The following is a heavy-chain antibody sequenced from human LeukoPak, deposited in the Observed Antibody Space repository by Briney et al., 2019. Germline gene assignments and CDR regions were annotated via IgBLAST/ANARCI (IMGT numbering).Heavy chain of an antibody. V-gene: IGHV3-23*01. J-gene: IGHJ4*02. CDR3: ASDYYLTIVTEFDY. CDR1: GFTFSSYA. D-gene: IGHD2-21*02. Sequence: PGGSLRLSCAASGFTFSSYAMSWVRQAPGKGLEWVSAISGSGGSTYYADSVKGRFTISRDNSKNTLYPQMNSLRPEDTAVYYCASDYYLTIVTEFDYWGQGTLVTVSS. CDR2: ISGSGGST.